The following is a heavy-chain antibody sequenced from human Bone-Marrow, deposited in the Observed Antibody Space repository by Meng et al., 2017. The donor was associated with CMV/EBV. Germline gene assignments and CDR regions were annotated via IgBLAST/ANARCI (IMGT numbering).Heavy chain of an antibody. CDR3: ASPIAVAGYYFDY. D-gene: IGHD6-19*01. Sequence: QVQLVGVGAAVKKAWFLVKVSCKASGGTFSSYAISWVRQSPGQGVEWMGGIIHIFGTANYAQKFQSRVMITADESTSTAYMEMSSLRSEETAVYYCASPIAVAGYYFDYWGQGTLVTVSS. CDR2: IIHIFGTA. CDR1: GGTFSSYA. J-gene: IGHJ4*02. V-gene: IGHV1-69*01.